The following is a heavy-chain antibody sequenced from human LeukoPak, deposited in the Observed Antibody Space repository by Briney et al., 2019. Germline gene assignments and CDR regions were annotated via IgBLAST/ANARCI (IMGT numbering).Heavy chain of an antibody. CDR1: GFTFSNNY. CDR2: IYPSGNI. Sequence: GGSLRLSRAASGFTFSNNYLSWVRQAPGKGLEWVSLIYPSGNIYYTDSVKGRFTISRDNSKNTVYLQMNTLRAEDTAVYYCARTFVSGDGQKVGYFDYWGQGTPVTVSS. J-gene: IGHJ4*02. V-gene: IGHV3-53*01. D-gene: IGHD5-24*01. CDR3: ARTFVSGDGQKVGYFDY.